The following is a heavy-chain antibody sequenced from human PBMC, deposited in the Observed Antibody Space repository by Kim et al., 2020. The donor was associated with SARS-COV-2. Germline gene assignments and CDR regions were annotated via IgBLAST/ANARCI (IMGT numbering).Heavy chain of an antibody. CDR2: ISSNGGST. D-gene: IGHD6-19*01. J-gene: IGHJ4*02. CDR3: VKDGDSGWSFDY. CDR1: GFTFSSYG. V-gene: IGHV3-64D*06. Sequence: GGSLRLSCSASGFTFSSYGMHWVRQAPGKGLEYVSVISSNGGSTYYADSVKGRFTISRDNSKNTLYLQMSSLRVEDTAVYYCVKDGDSGWSFDYWGQGTLVTVSS.